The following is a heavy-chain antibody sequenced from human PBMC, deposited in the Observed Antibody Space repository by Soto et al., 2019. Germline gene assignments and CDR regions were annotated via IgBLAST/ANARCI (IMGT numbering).Heavy chain of an antibody. CDR3: ARDNIGGGSGRYKWYYYGMDV. Sequence: EVQLVESGGGLIQPGGSLRLSCAASGFTVSSNYMSWVRQAPGKGLEWVSVIYSGGSTYYADSVKGRFTISRDNSKNTLYLQMNSLRAEDTAVYYCARDNIGGGSGRYKWYYYGMDVWGQGTTVTVSS. CDR2: IYSGGST. V-gene: IGHV3-53*01. J-gene: IGHJ6*02. D-gene: IGHD3-10*01. CDR1: GFTVSSNY.